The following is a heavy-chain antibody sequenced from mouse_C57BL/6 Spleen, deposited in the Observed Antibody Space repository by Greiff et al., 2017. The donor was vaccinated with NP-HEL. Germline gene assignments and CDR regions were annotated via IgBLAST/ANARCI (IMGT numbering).Heavy chain of an antibody. Sequence: EVQLQQSGPVLVKPGASVKISCKASGYSFTDYNMNWVKQSNGKSLEWIGVINPNYGTTSYNQKFKGKATLTVDQSSSTAYMQLNSLTSEDSAVYYCATIYDGYSDWYFDVWGTGTTVTVSS. V-gene: IGHV1-39*01. J-gene: IGHJ1*03. CDR1: GYSFTDYN. CDR2: INPNYGTT. D-gene: IGHD2-3*01. CDR3: ATIYDGYSDWYFDV.